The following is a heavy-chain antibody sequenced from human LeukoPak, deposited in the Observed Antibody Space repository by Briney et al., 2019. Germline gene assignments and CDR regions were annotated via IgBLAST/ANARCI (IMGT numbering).Heavy chain of an antibody. Sequence: GGSLRLSCEASGFTFSNYAMSWVRQAPGKGLEWVANIKQDESEKYYLDSVKGRFTISRDNAKNSLYLQMNSLRAEDTAVYYCARPEGPVETNWGQGTLVTVSS. CDR1: GFTFSNYA. V-gene: IGHV3-7*03. D-gene: IGHD4-11*01. CDR2: IKQDESEK. CDR3: ARPEGPVETN. J-gene: IGHJ4*02.